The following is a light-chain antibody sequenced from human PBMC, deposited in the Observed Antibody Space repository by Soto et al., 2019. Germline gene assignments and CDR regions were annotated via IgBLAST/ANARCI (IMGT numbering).Light chain of an antibody. V-gene: IGLV2-14*03. CDR2: EVS. CDR1: SSDIGAYDL. CDR3: SSFRSGSTLYV. Sequence: QSVLTQPASVSGSPGQSITISCSGTSSDIGAYDLVSWYQQHPGRAPKLMIYEVSNRPSGVSNRFSGSKSGNTASLTISGLQAEDEADYYCSSFRSGSTLYVFGTGTKVTVL. J-gene: IGLJ1*01.